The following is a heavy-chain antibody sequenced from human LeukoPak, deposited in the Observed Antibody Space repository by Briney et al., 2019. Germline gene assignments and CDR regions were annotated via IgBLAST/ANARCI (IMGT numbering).Heavy chain of an antibody. CDR1: GFTVSSNY. Sequence: PGGSLRLSCAASGFTVSSNYMSWVRQAPGKGLEWVSVIYSGGSTYYADSVKGRFTISRDNSKNTLYLQMNSLRAEDTAVYYCAREIIRGIAAAGTHRVSEYWGQGTLVTVSS. V-gene: IGHV3-66*01. D-gene: IGHD6-13*01. CDR3: AREIIRGIAAAGTHRVSEY. CDR2: IYSGGST. J-gene: IGHJ4*02.